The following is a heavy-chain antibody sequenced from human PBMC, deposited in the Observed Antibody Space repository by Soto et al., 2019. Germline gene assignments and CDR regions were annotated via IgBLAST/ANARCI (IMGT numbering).Heavy chain of an antibody. D-gene: IGHD5-18*01. J-gene: IGHJ4*02. CDR3: ARFKNSRTSNFDY. Sequence: PGESLKISCKGSGYSFTSYWIGWVRQMPGKGLEWMGIIYPGDSDTRYSPSFQGQVSISADKSISTAYLQWSSLKASDTAMYYCARFKNSRTSNFDYWGQGTLVTVSS. V-gene: IGHV5-51*01. CDR2: IYPGDSDT. CDR1: GYSFTSYW.